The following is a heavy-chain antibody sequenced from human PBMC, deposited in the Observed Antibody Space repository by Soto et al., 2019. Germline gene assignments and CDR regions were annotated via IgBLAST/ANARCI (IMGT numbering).Heavy chain of an antibody. V-gene: IGHV2-5*01. D-gene: IGHD3-3*01. CDR2: IYWNDNK. CDR3: AHSRGTVWWVCLLSETIAS. CDR1: GFSLTRSGVG. J-gene: IGHJ4*02. Sequence: QITLKESGPTLLTPTQTLTLTCTVSGFSLTRSGVGVAWVRQPPGRALEWLGIIYWNDNKSYSPSLKGRITIIQDTPKKQVVLTVTNLDPVDTATYFCAHSRGTVWWVCLLSETIASWGQGTLVIVSS.